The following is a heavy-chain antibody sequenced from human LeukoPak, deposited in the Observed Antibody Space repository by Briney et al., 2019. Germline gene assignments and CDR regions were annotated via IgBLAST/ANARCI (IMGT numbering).Heavy chain of an antibody. CDR1: GFTFSSYG. CDR2: ISGSGGST. Sequence: GGTLRLSCAASGFTFSSYGMSWVRQAPGKGLEWVSAISGSGGSTYYADSAKGRFTISRDNSKSTLYLQINSLRVEDTAVYYCAKDGDYDYVWGSYQFDYWGQGTLVTVSS. V-gene: IGHV3-23*01. J-gene: IGHJ4*02. CDR3: AKDGDYDYVWGSYQFDY. D-gene: IGHD3-16*02.